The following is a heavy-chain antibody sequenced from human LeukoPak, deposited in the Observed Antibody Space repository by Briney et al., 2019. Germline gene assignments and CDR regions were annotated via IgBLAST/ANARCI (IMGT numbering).Heavy chain of an antibody. D-gene: IGHD4-17*01. V-gene: IGHV4-34*01. J-gene: IGHJ4*02. CDR1: GGSFSGYY. CDR2: INHSGSI. CDR3: ARQLYGSDY. Sequence: SETLSLTCAVYGGSFSGYYWNWIRQPPGKGLEWIGEINHSGSINYNPSLKSRVTILVDTSKNQFSLKLSSVTAADTAVYYCARQLYGSDYWGQGTRVTVSS.